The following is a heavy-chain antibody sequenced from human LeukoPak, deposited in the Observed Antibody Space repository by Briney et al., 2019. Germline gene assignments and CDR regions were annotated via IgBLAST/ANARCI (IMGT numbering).Heavy chain of an antibody. Sequence: PGGSLRLSCAASGFTFSSYWMHWVRQVPGKGLVWVSRINSDGSSTTYADSGKGRFSISRDNAKNTLYLQMNSLRAEDTAVYYCAKDHWGSYRPYYFDYWGQGTLVTVSS. D-gene: IGHD3-16*02. CDR1: GFTFSSYW. CDR3: AKDHWGSYRPYYFDY. V-gene: IGHV3-74*01. J-gene: IGHJ4*02. CDR2: INSDGSST.